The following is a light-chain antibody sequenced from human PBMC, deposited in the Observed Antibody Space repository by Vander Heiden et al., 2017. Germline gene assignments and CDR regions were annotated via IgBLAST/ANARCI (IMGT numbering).Light chain of an antibody. CDR2: SNN. CDR3: AAWDDSLNGWV. J-gene: IGLJ3*02. CDR1: SSNIGSNT. Sequence: QSVLTPPPSASGTPGQRVTIACSGSSSNIGSNTVNWYQQLPGTAPKLLIYSNNQRPSGVPDLFSGSKSGTSASLAISGLQSEDEADYYCAAWDDSLNGWVFGGGTKLTVL. V-gene: IGLV1-44*01.